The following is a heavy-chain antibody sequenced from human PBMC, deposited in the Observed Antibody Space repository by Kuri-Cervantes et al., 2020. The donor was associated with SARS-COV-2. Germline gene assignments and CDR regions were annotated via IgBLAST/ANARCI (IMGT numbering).Heavy chain of an antibody. CDR3: ARALKCSGGSCYTWGPNYMDV. Sequence: ESLKISCSVSAGYISTNYWSWIRQPPGKGLEWIGSIYYSGSTYYNPSLKSRVTISVDTSKNQFSLKLSSVTAADTAVYYCARALKCSGGSCYTWGPNYMDVWGKGTTVTVSS. D-gene: IGHD2-15*01. J-gene: IGHJ6*03. CDR1: AGYISTNY. CDR2: IYYSGST. V-gene: IGHV4-59*05.